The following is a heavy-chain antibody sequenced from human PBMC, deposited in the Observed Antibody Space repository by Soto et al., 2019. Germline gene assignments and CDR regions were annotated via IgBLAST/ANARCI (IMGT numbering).Heavy chain of an antibody. CDR2: IHHSGST. V-gene: IGHV4-38-2*01. CDR1: GDTISSGYY. J-gene: IGHJ4*02. CDR3: ARSSGYVPGGY. Sequence: PSETLSLTCAVSGDTISSGYYWGWIRQPPGKGLEWIGIIHHSGSTYYNPSLRSRITISVDTSKNQFSLKMPSVTAADTAVYYCARSSGYVPGGYWGQGILVTVSS. D-gene: IGHD5-12*01.